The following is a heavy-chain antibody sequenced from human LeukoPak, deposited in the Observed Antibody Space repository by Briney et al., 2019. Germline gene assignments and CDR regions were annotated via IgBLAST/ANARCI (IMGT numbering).Heavy chain of an antibody. V-gene: IGHV4-4*02. CDR2: VNLQGST. Sequence: PSETLSLTCGVSGGSITNTNYWTWVRQPPGKGLEWIGEVNLQGSTNYNPSLMGRVAIAVDTSENHISLQLTSVAAADTAVYYCAREGGPYRPLDYSGQGTLVTVSS. J-gene: IGHJ4*02. CDR1: GGSITNTNY. CDR3: AREGGPYRPLDY.